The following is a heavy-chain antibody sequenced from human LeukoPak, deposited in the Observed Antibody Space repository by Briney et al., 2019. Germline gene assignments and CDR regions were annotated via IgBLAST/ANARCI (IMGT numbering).Heavy chain of an antibody. J-gene: IGHJ4*02. CDR1: GFTFSDYA. CDR3: AKSVESAVTTNPYFDY. CDR2: ISGSGGST. D-gene: IGHD4-17*01. V-gene: IGHV3-23*01. Sequence: GGSLRLSCAASGFTFSDYAMSWVRQAPGQGLKWVSVISGSGGSTYNADSVKGRFTISRDNSKNTLYLQMNSLRAEDTAVYYCAKSVESAVTTNPYFDYWGQGTLVTVSS.